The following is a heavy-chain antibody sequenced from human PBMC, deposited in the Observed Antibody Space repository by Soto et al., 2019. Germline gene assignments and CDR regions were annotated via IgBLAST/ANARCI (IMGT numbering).Heavy chain of an antibody. CDR3: ARGRVVAASYYYGMDV. Sequence: QVQLVQSGAEVKKPGSSVKVSCKASGGTFSSYAISWVRQAPGQGLEWMGGIIRIFGTANYAQKFQGRVTITADESTSTAYMELSSLSSDDTAVYYCARGRVVAASYYYGMDVWGQGTTVTVSS. CDR1: GGTFSSYA. V-gene: IGHV1-69*01. CDR2: IIRIFGTA. J-gene: IGHJ6*02. D-gene: IGHD2-15*01.